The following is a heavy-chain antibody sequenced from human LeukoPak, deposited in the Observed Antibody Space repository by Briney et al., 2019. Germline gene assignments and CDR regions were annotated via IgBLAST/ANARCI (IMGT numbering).Heavy chain of an antibody. CDR2: IYYSGST. CDR3: ATQTLGPMLNDY. Sequence: SETLSLTCTVSGYSISSSYYWGWIRQPPGKGLEWIGSIYYSGSTYYNPSLKSRVTISVDTSKNQFSLKLSSVTAADTAVYYCATQTLGPMLNDYWGQGTLVTVSS. J-gene: IGHJ4*02. D-gene: IGHD3-10*02. V-gene: IGHV4-38-2*02. CDR1: GYSISSSYY.